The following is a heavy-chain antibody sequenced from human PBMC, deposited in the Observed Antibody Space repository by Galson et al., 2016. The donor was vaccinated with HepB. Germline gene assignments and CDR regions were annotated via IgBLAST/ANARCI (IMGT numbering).Heavy chain of an antibody. J-gene: IGHJ6*02. D-gene: IGHD6-6*01. CDR1: GYTFTTYA. CDR2: ISAYNGNT. CDR3: ARRDGVAAQTYYYQYYGMDV. Sequence: SVKVSCKASGYTFTTYALSWVRQAPGQGLEWMGWISAYNGNTNYAQKFQGRVTMTKDTSTSTAYMELRSLRSDDTAVYYCARRDGVAAQTYYYQYYGMDVWGQGTTVTVSS. V-gene: IGHV1-18*01.